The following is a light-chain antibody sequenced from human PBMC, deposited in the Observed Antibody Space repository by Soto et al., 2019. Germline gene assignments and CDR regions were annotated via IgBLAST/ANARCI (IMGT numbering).Light chain of an antibody. J-gene: IGKJ4*01. CDR3: QQRSCWLT. V-gene: IGKV3D-20*02. CDR2: DAT. CDR1: QSVSSNH. Sequence: IVLTQSPGTLSLSPGERATLPCRASQSVSSNHLAWYQQKPGRAPRLLIYDATNRATGIPPRFSGSGSGTDFTLTISILEPEDFAAYYCQQRSCWLTFGGGTKVDIK.